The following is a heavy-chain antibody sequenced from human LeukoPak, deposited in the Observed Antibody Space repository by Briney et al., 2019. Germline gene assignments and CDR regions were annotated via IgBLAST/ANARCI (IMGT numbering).Heavy chain of an antibody. V-gene: IGHV4-39*07. CDR3: ARDLVTSWDYDILTGYYPPNWFDP. CDR2: IYYSGST. J-gene: IGHJ5*02. Sequence: SETLSLTCTASDGSIRSSSYYWGWIRRPPGKGLEWIGSIYYSGSTYYNPSLKSRVTISGDTSKNQFSLKLSSVIAADTAVYYCARDLVTSWDYDILTGYYPPNWFDPWGQGTLVTVSS. D-gene: IGHD3-9*01. CDR1: DGSIRSSSYY.